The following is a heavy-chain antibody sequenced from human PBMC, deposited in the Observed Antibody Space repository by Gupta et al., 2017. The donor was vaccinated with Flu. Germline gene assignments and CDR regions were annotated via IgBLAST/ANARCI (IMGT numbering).Heavy chain of an antibody. Sequence: QLQLSGPALVKPLWTLSLPCAVSGGSISCSNWWSWVRQPPGKGLEWIGEIYHSGSTNYNPSLKSRVTISVDKSKNQFSLKLSSVTAADTAVYYCARDNPTTTTIAVAGTNFDYWGQGTLVTVSS. CDR2: IYHSGST. V-gene: IGHV4-4*02. D-gene: IGHD6-19*01. CDR3: ARDNPTTTTIAVAGTNFDY. J-gene: IGHJ4*02. CDR1: GGSISCSNW.